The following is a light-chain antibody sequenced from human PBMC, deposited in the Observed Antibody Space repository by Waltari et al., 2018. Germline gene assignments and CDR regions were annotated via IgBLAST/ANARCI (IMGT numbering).Light chain of an antibody. V-gene: IGLV1-44*01. CDR2: KNN. CDR3: SAWDDSLHGHV. CDR1: STNAGGHF. Sequence: QSVLTQPPSVSAPPGQRVTIPCSGSSTNAGGHFVNWYQYVPGTAPKLLIYKNNDRPSGVPDRFSASKSGSSASLAIRGLQSDDESDYYCSAWDDSLHGHVFGTGTRLSVL. J-gene: IGLJ1*01.